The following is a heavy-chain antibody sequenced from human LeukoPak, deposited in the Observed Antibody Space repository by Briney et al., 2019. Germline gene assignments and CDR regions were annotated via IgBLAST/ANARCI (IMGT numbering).Heavy chain of an antibody. D-gene: IGHD6-19*01. Sequence: ASVKVSCKASGYTFTSYGISWVRQAPGQGLEWMGWISAYNGNTNYAQKLQGRVTMTTDTSPSTASMELRSLRSSDTAVYYCARDTRGSGWSLFDCWGQGTLVTVSS. V-gene: IGHV1-18*01. CDR2: ISAYNGNT. CDR3: ARDTRGSGWSLFDC. J-gene: IGHJ4*02. CDR1: GYTFTSYG.